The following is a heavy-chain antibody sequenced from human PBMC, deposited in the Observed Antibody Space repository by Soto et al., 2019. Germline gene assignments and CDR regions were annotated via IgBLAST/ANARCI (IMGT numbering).Heavy chain of an antibody. D-gene: IGHD4-17*01. V-gene: IGHV4-30-4*01. CDR3: ATMGTPVTGLYYFDY. J-gene: IGHJ4*02. CDR1: DGSISSGNYY. CDR2: ISYSGTT. Sequence: QVQLQESGPGLVKPSQTLSLTCTVSDGSISSGNYYWSWIRQPPGKGLEWIGFISYSGTTHYSASLRSRVSISVDTSKNQFSLDLSSVTAADTAVYYCATMGTPVTGLYYFDYWGQGTLVTVSS.